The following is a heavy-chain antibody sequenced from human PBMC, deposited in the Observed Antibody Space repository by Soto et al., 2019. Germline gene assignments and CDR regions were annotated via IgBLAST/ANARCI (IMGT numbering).Heavy chain of an antibody. D-gene: IGHD3-10*01. J-gene: IGHJ4*02. CDR3: ARTKYGSGSYYKRYSFDY. Sequence: CKASGYAFSTYYMHWIRQPPGKGLEWIGYIYYSGSANYNPSFKSRVTMSVDTSRIQFSLQLSSVTAADTAVYYCARTKYGSGSYYKRYSFDYWGQGSLVTVSS. V-gene: IGHV4-59*01. CDR1: GYAFSTYY. CDR2: IYYSGSA.